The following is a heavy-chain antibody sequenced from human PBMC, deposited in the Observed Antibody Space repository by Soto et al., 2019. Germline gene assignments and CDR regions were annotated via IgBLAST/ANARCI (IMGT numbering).Heavy chain of an antibody. J-gene: IGHJ4*02. V-gene: IGHV4-30-2*01. CDR3: ARVPAAIGY. D-gene: IGHD2-2*02. CDR2: IYHSGST. Sequence: SETLSLTCAVSGGSISSGGYSWSWIRQPPGKGLEWIGYIYHSGSTYYNPSLKSRVTISVDRSKNQFSLKLSSVTAADTAVYYCARVPAAIGYWGQGTLVTVSS. CDR1: GGSISSGGYS.